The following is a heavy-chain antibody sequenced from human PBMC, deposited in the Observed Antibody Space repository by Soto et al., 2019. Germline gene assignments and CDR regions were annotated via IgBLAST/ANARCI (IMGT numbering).Heavy chain of an antibody. CDR2: IYSGGST. Sequence: PGGSLRLSCAASGFTVSSNYMSWVRQAPGKGLEWVSVIYSGGSTYYADSVKGRFTISRDNSKDTLYLQMNSLRAEDTAVYYCARGPSNQFIVATITSYYMDVWGKGTTVTVSS. D-gene: IGHD5-12*01. CDR1: GFTVSSNY. CDR3: ARGPSNQFIVATITSYYMDV. V-gene: IGHV3-66*01. J-gene: IGHJ6*03.